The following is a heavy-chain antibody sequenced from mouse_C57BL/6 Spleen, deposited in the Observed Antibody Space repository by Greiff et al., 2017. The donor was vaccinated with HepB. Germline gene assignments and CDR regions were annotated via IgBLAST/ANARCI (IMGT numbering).Heavy chain of an antibody. J-gene: IGHJ1*03. CDR3: TRDYYGSSPYWYFDV. CDR2: IRNKANNHAT. V-gene: IGHV6-6*01. D-gene: IGHD1-1*01. Sequence: EVQRVESGGGLVQPGGSMKLSCAASGFTFSDAWMDWVRQSPEKGLEWVAEIRNKANNHATYYAESVKGRFTISRDDSKSSVYLQMNSLGAEDTGIYYCTRDYYGSSPYWYFDVWGTGTTVTVSS. CDR1: GFTFSDAW.